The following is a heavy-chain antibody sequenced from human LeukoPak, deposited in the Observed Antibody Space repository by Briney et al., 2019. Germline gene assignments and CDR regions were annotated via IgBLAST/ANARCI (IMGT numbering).Heavy chain of an antibody. V-gene: IGHV5-51*01. CDR3: ARRAYSSGWYVGY. CDR1: GYSFTSYW. D-gene: IGHD6-19*01. CDR2: IYPGDSDT. Sequence: GEALKISFKGSGYSFTSYWIGWVRQMPGKGLEWMWIIYPGDSDTRYSPSFQGQVTISADTSISTAYLQWRSLKASDTAMYYCARRAYSSGWYVGYWGQGTLVTVSS. J-gene: IGHJ4*02.